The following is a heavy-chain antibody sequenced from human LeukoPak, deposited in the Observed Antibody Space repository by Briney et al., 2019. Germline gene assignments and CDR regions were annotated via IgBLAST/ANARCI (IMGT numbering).Heavy chain of an antibody. D-gene: IGHD4-17*01. V-gene: IGHV4-39*02. J-gene: IGHJ4*02. Sequence: SETLSLTCTVSGGSISSSSYYWGWIRPPPGKGLEWFGSIYYSGSTYYNPSLKSRVTISVDTSKNQFSLKLSSVTAADTAVYYCARDWATVTELDYWGQGTLVTVSS. CDR3: ARDWATVTELDY. CDR2: IYYSGST. CDR1: GGSISSSSYY.